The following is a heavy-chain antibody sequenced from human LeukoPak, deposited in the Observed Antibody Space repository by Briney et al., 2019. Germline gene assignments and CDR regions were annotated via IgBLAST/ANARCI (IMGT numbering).Heavy chain of an antibody. D-gene: IGHD3-16*01. CDR3: ARASVLLSADY. J-gene: IGHJ4*02. CDR1: GGSFSGYY. V-gene: IGHV4-34*01. CDR2: INHSGST. Sequence: SETLSLTCVVYGGSFSGYYWSWIRQPPGKGLEWIGEINHSGSTNYNPSLKSRLTISVDTSKNQFSLNLSSVTAADTAVYYCARASVLLSADYWGQGTLVTVSS.